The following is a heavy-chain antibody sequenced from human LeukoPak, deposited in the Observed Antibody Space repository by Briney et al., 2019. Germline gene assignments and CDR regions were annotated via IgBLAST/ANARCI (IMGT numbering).Heavy chain of an antibody. CDR2: ISWNSGSI. CDR1: RFTFDDYA. Sequence: GGSLRLSCAASRFTFDDYAMHWVRQAPGKGLEWVSGISWNSGSIGYADSVKGRFTISRDNAKNSLYLQMNSLRAEDTALYYCAKGSRITIFGVVSHWGQGTLVTVSS. CDR3: AKGSRITIFGVVSH. J-gene: IGHJ4*02. D-gene: IGHD3-3*01. V-gene: IGHV3-9*01.